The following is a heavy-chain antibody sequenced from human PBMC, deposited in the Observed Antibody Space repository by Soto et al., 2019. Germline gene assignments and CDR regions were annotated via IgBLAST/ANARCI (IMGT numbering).Heavy chain of an antibody. D-gene: IGHD4-17*01. V-gene: IGHV3-30*18. J-gene: IGHJ4*02. Sequence: GGSLRLSCAASGFTFSSYGMHWVRQAPGKGLEWVAVISYDGSNKYYADSVKGRFTISRDNSKNTLYLQMNSPRAEDTAVYYCAKGPRYGDYRRWGQGTLVTVSS. CDR1: GFTFSSYG. CDR3: AKGPRYGDYRR. CDR2: ISYDGSNK.